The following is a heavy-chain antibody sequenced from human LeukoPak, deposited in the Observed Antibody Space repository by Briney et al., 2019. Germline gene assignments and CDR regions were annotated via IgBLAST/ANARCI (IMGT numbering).Heavy chain of an antibody. J-gene: IGHJ3*02. CDR1: GFTFSSYG. CDR2: ISSSSYI. Sequence: GGSLRLSCAASGFTFSSYGMNWVRQAPGKGLEWVSSISSSSYIYHADSVKGRFTISRDNAKNSLYLQMNSLSAEDTAVYYCARGEAVTAHDGAFDIWGQGTMVTVSS. CDR3: ARGEAVTAHDGAFDI. D-gene: IGHD2-21*02. V-gene: IGHV3-21*01.